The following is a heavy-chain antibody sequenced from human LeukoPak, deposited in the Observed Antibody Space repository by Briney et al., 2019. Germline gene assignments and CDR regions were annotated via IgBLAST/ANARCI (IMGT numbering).Heavy chain of an antibody. V-gene: IGHV3-23*01. J-gene: IGHJ4*02. CDR3: ARNPILGYCSSTSCYVFDY. Sequence: GGSLRLSCAASGFTFSSYSMNWVRQAPGKGLEWVSAISGSGGSTYYADSVKGRFTISRDNSKNTLYLQMNSLRAEDTAVYYCARNPILGYCSSTSCYVFDYWGQGTLVTVSS. CDR2: ISGSGGST. CDR1: GFTFSSYS. D-gene: IGHD2-2*01.